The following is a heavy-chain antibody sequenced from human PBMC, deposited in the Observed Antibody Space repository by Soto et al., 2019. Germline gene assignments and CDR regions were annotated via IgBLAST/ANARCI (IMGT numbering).Heavy chain of an antibody. CDR1: GGSISSSNW. J-gene: IGHJ6*02. Sequence: QVQLQESGPGLVKPSGTLSLTCAVSGGSISSSNWWSWVRQPPGKGLEWIGEIYHSGSTNYNPSLKSLVTISVDKSTNQFSLKLSCVTAADTAVYYCARVSGSYYYGMDVWGQGTTVTVSS. D-gene: IGHD1-26*01. V-gene: IGHV4-4*02. CDR3: ARVSGSYYYGMDV. CDR2: IYHSGST.